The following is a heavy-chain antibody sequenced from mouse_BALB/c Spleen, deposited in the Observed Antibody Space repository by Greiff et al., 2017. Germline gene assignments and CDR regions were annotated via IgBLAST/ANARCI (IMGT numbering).Heavy chain of an antibody. V-gene: IGHV5-4*02. Sequence: EVQVVESGGGLVKPGGSLKLSCAASGFTFSDYYMYWVRQTPEKRLEWVATISDGGSYTYYPDSVKGRFTISRDNAKNNLYLQMSSLKSEDTAMYYCARDEGYYVRYWGQGTTLTVSS. CDR2: ISDGGSYT. D-gene: IGHD2-3*01. CDR1: GFTFSDYY. CDR3: ARDEGYYVRY. J-gene: IGHJ2*01.